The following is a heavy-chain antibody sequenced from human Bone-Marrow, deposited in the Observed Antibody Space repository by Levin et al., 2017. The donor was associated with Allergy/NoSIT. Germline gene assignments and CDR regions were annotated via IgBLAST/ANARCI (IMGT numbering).Heavy chain of an antibody. J-gene: IGHJ4*02. CDR2: ISGSGDST. D-gene: IGHD3-10*01. V-gene: IGHV3-23*01. CDR3: AKDRDFYGSGSLGN. Sequence: GESLKISFSSSFFPFLPSSLLFFLPSPFKGLECFSGISGSGDSTYDGDSVKGRFTISRDNSKNTLYLQMNSLRAEDTAVYYCAKDRDFYGSGSLGNWGQGTLVTVSS. CDR1: FFPFLPSS.